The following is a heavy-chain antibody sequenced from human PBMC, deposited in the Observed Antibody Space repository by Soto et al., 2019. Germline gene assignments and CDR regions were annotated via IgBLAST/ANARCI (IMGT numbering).Heavy chain of an antibody. V-gene: IGHV1-69*12. CDR2: IIPIFPTP. J-gene: IGHJ6*02. CDR1: GGTFGNSA. CDR3: ARDKDRQQIGGNYYCGMGV. Sequence: QVQLVQSGAEVKKPGSSVTVSCKASGGTFGNSAISWVRQAPGQGLEWMGGIIPIFPTPAYAQKFQGRVTITADESTSTAYMELTRLRAEDTAVNYCARDKDRQQIGGNYYCGMGVWGQGITVTV. D-gene: IGHD1-26*01.